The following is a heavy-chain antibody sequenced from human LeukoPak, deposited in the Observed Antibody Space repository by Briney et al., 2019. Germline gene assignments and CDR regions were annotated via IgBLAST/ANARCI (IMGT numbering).Heavy chain of an antibody. CDR2: IYTSGST. Sequence: PSETLSLTCSVSGGSFSNYYWSWIRQPAGKGLEWIGRIYTSGSTNYNPFFKSRVTMSLDTSQKGVSLTLSSMTAADTAVYFCARGSGSYRPLYFFDYWGQGTLATVSS. J-gene: IGHJ4*02. D-gene: IGHD1-26*01. CDR3: ARGSGSYRPLYFFDY. V-gene: IGHV4-4*07. CDR1: GGSFSNYY.